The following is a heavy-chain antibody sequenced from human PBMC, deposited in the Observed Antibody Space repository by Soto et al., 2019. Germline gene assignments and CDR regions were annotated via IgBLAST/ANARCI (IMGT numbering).Heavy chain of an antibody. V-gene: IGHV3-21*01. Sequence: AGGSLRLSCAASGFTFSSYSMNWVRQAPGKGLEWVSSISSSSSYIYYADSVKGRFTISRDNAKNSLYLQMNSLRAEDTAVYYCARDYGDYDYPFDYWGQGTLVTVSS. CDR1: GFTFSSYS. J-gene: IGHJ4*02. CDR2: ISSSSSYI. D-gene: IGHD4-17*01. CDR3: ARDYGDYDYPFDY.